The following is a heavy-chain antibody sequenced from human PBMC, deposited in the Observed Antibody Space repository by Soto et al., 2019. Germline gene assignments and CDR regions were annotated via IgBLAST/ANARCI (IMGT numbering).Heavy chain of an antibody. CDR3: ARGERITMIVVVNRPFDY. CDR2: INHSGST. V-gene: IGHV4-34*01. J-gene: IGHJ4*02. D-gene: IGHD3-22*01. Sequence: SETLSLTCAVYGGSFSGYYWSWIRQPPGKGLEWIGEINHSGSTNYNPSLESRVTISVDTSKNQFSLKLSSVTAADTAVYYCARGERITMIVVVNRPFDYWGQGTLVTVSS. CDR1: GGSFSGYY.